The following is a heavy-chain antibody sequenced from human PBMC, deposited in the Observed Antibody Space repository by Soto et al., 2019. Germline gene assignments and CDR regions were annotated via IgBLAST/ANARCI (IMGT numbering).Heavy chain of an antibody. V-gene: IGHV4-34*02. D-gene: IGHD6-6*01. CDR2: VNHNGRN. CDR1: GGSFSGYF. Sequence: QLHQQQWGAGLLKPSETLSLTCAVYGGSFSGYFWNWIRPTPGKGLEWIGKVNHNGRNNYNPSLKSRVTISVDTSKNQFSLNLTSLTAADTAVYYCARAPKVSGSAQTRPDFWGQGSLVTVSS. J-gene: IGHJ4*02. CDR3: ARAPKVSGSAQTRPDF.